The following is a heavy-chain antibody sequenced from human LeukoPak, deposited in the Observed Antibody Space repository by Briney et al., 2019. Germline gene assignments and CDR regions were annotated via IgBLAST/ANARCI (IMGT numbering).Heavy chain of an antibody. V-gene: IGHV4-4*07. Sequence: SETLSLTCTVSGGSISSYYWSWIRQPAGKGLEWIGRIHTSGSTNYNPSLKSRVTISVETSKNEFSLKLRSVTAADTAVYYCARVTGYRIEDYFDYWGQGTLVTVSS. J-gene: IGHJ4*02. CDR2: IHTSGST. CDR1: GGSISSYY. D-gene: IGHD6-13*01. CDR3: ARVTGYRIEDYFDY.